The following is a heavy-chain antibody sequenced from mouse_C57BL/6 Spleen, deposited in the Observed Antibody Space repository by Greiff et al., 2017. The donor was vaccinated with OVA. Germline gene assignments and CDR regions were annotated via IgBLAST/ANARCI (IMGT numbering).Heavy chain of an antibody. V-gene: IGHV1-42*01. CDR1: GYSFTGYY. J-gene: IGHJ3*01. CDR3: ARGGNYSAWFAY. Sequence: VQLKESGPELVKPGASVKISCKASGYSFTGYYMNWVKQSPEKSLEWIGEINPSTGGTTYNQKFKAKATLTVDKSSSTAYMQLKSLTSEDSAVYYCARGGNYSAWFAYWGQGTLVTVSA. CDR2: INPSTGGT. D-gene: IGHD2-1*01.